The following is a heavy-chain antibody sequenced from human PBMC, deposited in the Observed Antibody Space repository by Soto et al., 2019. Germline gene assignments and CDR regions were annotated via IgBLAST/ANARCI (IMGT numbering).Heavy chain of an antibody. V-gene: IGHV3-30-3*01. CDR3: ASRAPGYSSGWYPAD. Sequence: PGGSLRLSCAASGFTFSSYAMHWVRQAPGKGLEWVAVISYDGSNKYYADSVKGRFTISRDNSKNTLYLQMNSLRAEDTAVYYCASRAPGYSSGWYPADWGQGTLVTVSS. CDR1: GFTFSSYA. D-gene: IGHD6-19*01. J-gene: IGHJ4*02. CDR2: ISYDGSNK.